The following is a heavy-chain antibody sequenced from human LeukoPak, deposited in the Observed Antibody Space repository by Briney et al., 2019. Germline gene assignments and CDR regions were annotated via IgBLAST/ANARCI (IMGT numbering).Heavy chain of an antibody. CDR1: GFTFSSYW. CDR3: ARAPSEIGGYYPEYFRH. Sequence: GGSLRLSCAASGFTFSSYWMHWVRQIPGKGLVWVSRIKSDGSTNYADSVKGRFTISRDNAKNTLSLQMNSLRAEDTGVYYCARAPSEIGGYYPEYFRHWGQGTLVTISS. CDR2: IKSDGST. V-gene: IGHV3-74*01. D-gene: IGHD3-22*01. J-gene: IGHJ1*01.